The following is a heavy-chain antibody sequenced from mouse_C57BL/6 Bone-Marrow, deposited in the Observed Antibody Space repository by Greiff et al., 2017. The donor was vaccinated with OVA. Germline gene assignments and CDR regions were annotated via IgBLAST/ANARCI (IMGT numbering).Heavy chain of an antibody. J-gene: IGHJ2*01. V-gene: IGHV1-64*01. Sequence: LQPGAALVKPGASVKLSCKASGYTFTSYWLHWVKQRPGQGLEWIGMIHPNSGSTNYNEKFKSKATLTVDKSSSTAYMQLSSLTSEDTAIYYGARGIYYGYWGQGTTLTVSS. CDR3: ARGIYYGY. CDR2: IHPNSGST. CDR1: GYTFTSYW.